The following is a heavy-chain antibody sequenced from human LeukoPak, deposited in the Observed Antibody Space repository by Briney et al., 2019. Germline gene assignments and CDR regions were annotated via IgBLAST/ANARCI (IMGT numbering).Heavy chain of an antibody. CDR1: GLTVSSNY. CDR2: IYSGGST. J-gene: IGHJ4*02. V-gene: IGHV3-53*01. D-gene: IGHD2-15*01. CDR3: ARAPGYCSGGSCYSLLDY. Sequence: GGSLRLSCAASGLTVSSNYMSWVRQAPGKGLEWVSIIYSGGSTYYADSVKGRFTISRDNSKNTLYLQMNSLRAEDTAVYYYARAPGYCSGGSCYSLLDYWGQGTLVTVSS.